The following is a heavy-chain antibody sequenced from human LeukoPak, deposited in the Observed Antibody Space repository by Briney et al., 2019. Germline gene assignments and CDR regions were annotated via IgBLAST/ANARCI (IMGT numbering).Heavy chain of an antibody. CDR3: AGGTGITGTRDFDY. CDR1: GGSISSYY. CDR2: IYTSGST. J-gene: IGHJ4*02. Sequence: SETLSLTCTVSGGSISSYYWSWIRQPAGKGLEWIGRIYTSGSTNYNPSLKSRVTMSVDTSKNQFSLKLSSVTAADTAVYYCAGGTGITGTRDFDYWGQGTLVTVSS. V-gene: IGHV4-4*07. D-gene: IGHD1-20*01.